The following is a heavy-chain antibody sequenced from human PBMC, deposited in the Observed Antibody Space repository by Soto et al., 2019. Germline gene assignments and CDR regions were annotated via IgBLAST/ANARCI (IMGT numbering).Heavy chain of an antibody. CDR2: INHSGST. V-gene: IGHV4-34*01. CDR3: ARLAAAGNGLGAFDI. D-gene: IGHD6-13*01. CDR1: GGSFSGYY. Sequence: TLSLTCAVYGGSFSGYYWSWIRQPPGKGLEWIGEINHSGSTNYNPSLKSRVTISVDTSKNQFSLKLSSVTAADTAVYYCARLAAAGNGLGAFDIWGQGTMVTVSS. J-gene: IGHJ3*02.